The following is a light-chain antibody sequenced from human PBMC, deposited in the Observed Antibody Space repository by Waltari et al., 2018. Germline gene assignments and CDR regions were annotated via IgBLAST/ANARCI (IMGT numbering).Light chain of an antibody. CDR2: KAS. J-gene: IGKJ3*01. V-gene: IGKV1-5*03. Sequence: DIQMTQSPSTLSASVGDRVTITCRASQSISSWLAWYQHKPGKAPKLLISKASSLESGVPSRCSGSGSGTEFTLTISSLQPDDFATYSYQQFNTYPTFGPGTKVDIK. CDR1: QSISSW. CDR3: QQFNTYPT.